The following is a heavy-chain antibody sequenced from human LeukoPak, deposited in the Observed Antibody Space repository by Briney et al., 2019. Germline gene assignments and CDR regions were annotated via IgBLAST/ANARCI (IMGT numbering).Heavy chain of an antibody. CDR1: GGTFSSYA. V-gene: IGHV1-69*04. CDR2: IIPILGIA. D-gene: IGHD3-3*01. Sequence: SVKVSCKASGGTFSSYAISWVRQAPGQGLEWMGRIIPILGIANYAQKFQGRVTITADKSTSTAYMELSSLRSEDTAVYYCATDRTNARFLEWKDAFDIWGQGTMVTVSS. CDR3: ATDRTNARFLEWKDAFDI. J-gene: IGHJ3*02.